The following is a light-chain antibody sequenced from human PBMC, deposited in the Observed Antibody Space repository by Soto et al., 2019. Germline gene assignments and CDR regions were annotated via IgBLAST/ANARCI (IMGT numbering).Light chain of an antibody. Sequence: QAVVTQEPSLTVSPGGTVTLTCGSSTGAVTSGHYPYWFQQKPGQAPRTLIYDTSNKHSWTPARFSGSLLGGKAALTLSGAQPEDEAEYYCLLSYSGADWVFGEGTKLTVL. J-gene: IGLJ3*02. CDR2: DTS. CDR3: LLSYSGADWV. CDR1: TGAVTSGHY. V-gene: IGLV7-46*01.